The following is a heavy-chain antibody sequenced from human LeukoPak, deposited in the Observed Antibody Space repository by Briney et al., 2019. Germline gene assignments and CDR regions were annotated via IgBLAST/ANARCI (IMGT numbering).Heavy chain of an antibody. CDR3: ATETNGRHYDY. J-gene: IGHJ4*02. CDR2: IGPTGSDR. D-gene: IGHD1-14*01. CDR1: GRTFSTSG. V-gene: IGHV3-21*06. Sequence: GGSLRLSCTASGRTFSTSGFSWVRPPPGKGLEWVASIGPTGSDRYHADSIKGRFTISRDNANNFLYLQMNSQRAEDTAVYYCATETNGRHYDYWGQGTLLTVSS.